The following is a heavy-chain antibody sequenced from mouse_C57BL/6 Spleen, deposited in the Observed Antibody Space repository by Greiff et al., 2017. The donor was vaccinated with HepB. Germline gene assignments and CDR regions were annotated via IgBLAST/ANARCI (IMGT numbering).Heavy chain of an antibody. J-gene: IGHJ2*01. CDR2: INPNNGGT. D-gene: IGHD1-1*01. V-gene: IGHV1-18*01. CDR3: ARKTRRYGSLDY. CDR1: GYTFTDYN. Sequence: VQLQQSGPELVKPGASVKIPCKASGYTFTDYNMDWVKQSHGKSLEWIGDINPNNGGTIYNQKFKGKATLTVDKSSSTAYMELRSLTSEDTAVYDCARKTRRYGSLDYWGQGTTLTVSS.